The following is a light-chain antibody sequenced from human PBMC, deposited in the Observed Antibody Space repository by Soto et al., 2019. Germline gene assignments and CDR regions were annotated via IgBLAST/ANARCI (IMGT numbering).Light chain of an antibody. CDR1: QSISSNF. J-gene: IGKJ2*01. CDR3: QQTYSPSYS. Sequence: EIVLTQSPGTLSLSPGEGATLSCRASQSISSNFLAWYQQKRGQAPRLLIHGASNRATGIPDRFSGSGSGTDFTLTITSLQLEDFATYYCQQTYSPSYSFGQGTKLQF. V-gene: IGKV3-20*01. CDR2: GAS.